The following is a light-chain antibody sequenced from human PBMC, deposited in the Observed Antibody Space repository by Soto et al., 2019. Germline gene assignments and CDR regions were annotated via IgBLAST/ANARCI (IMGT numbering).Light chain of an antibody. CDR2: AAS. V-gene: IGKV1-39*01. Sequence: DVQMTQSPSSLSASVGARVTITCRASQDIGDYLNWYKQTPGKAPKPLSYAASNLQSGVPSRFTGGESGTEFTLTITNLKPEDFDTYYCQQGYSPVITFGQGTRLEIK. J-gene: IGKJ5*01. CDR3: QQGYSPVIT. CDR1: QDIGDY.